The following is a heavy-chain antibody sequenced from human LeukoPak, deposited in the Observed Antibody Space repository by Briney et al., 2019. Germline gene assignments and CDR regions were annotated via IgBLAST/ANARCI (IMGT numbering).Heavy chain of an antibody. CDR2: IYPGDSGP. J-gene: IGHJ3*01. Sequence: NLGESLKISCKVSGYSFTSYCIGWVRQMPGKGLEWMGIIYPGDSGPTYSPSFQGQVTISVDKSINTAYLQWSSLQASDTAMYYCGMSGDRVPLQDDVFDVWGQGTMVTVST. CDR1: GYSFTSYC. CDR3: GMSGDRVPLQDDVFDV. V-gene: IGHV5-51*01. D-gene: IGHD1-26*01.